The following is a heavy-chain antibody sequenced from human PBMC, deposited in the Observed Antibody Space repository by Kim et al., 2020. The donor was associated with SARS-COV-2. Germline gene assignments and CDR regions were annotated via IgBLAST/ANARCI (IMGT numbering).Heavy chain of an antibody. CDR2: ISSSGSTI. Sequence: GGSLRLSCAASGFTFSDYYMSWIRQAPVKGLEWVSYISSSGSTIYYADSVKGRFTISRDNAKNSLYLQMNSLRAEDTAVYYCARDHWVVRGVIDYWGQGTLVTVSS. D-gene: IGHD3-10*01. J-gene: IGHJ4*02. V-gene: IGHV3-11*01. CDR3: ARDHWVVRGVIDY. CDR1: GFTFSDYY.